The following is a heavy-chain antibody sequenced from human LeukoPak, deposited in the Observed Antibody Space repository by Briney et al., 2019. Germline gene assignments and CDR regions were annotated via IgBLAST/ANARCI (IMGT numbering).Heavy chain of an antibody. D-gene: IGHD6-19*01. CDR2: ISGSGGST. V-gene: IGHV3-23*01. Sequence: GGSLRLSCAASGFTFSSYAMSWVRQAPGKGLEWVSAISGSGGSTYYADSVKGRFTISRDNSKNTLYLQMNSLRAEDTAVYYCARVMEYSSGWYASYYYYYGMDVWGQGTTVTVSS. J-gene: IGHJ6*02. CDR3: ARVMEYSSGWYASYYYYYGMDV. CDR1: GFTFSSYA.